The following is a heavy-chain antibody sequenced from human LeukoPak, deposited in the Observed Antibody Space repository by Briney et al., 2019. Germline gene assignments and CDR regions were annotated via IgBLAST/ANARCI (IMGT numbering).Heavy chain of an antibody. Sequence: SETLSLTCTVSGGSISSSSYYWGRIRQPPGKGLEWVGSIYYGGATYSNPSLKSRLTISADTSKNQFSLKLTSVTAADTAVYYCARRGLVVVPVWGQGTLVTVSS. D-gene: IGHD2-21*01. J-gene: IGHJ4*02. CDR2: IYYGGAT. V-gene: IGHV4-39*01. CDR1: GGSISSSSYY. CDR3: ARRGLVVVPV.